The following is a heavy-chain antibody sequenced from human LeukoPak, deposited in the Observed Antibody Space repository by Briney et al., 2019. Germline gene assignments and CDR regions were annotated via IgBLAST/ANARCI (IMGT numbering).Heavy chain of an antibody. CDR3: ARKNEQGVTDF. CDR2: ISYHGSNI. CDR1: GFTFTCCG. V-gene: IGHV3-30*03. D-gene: IGHD1-1*01. Sequence: GGSLRLSCAASGFTFTCCGMHWVRQAPGKGLEWLAVISYHGSNIHYADSVKGRFTISRDNSKNTAFLQMNSLRPEDTALYYCARKNEQGVTDFWGQGALVTVSA. J-gene: IGHJ4*02.